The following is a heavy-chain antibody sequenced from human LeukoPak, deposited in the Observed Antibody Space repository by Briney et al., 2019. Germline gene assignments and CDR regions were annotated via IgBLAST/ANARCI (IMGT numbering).Heavy chain of an antibody. CDR3: ARDGSGYSAYLAFDI. D-gene: IGHD5-12*01. J-gene: IGHJ3*02. V-gene: IGHV1-2*02. CDR1: GYTFTSYD. Sequence: ASVKVSCKASGYTFTSYDINWVRQAPGQGPEWMGWINPKSGDTNYAQKFQGRVTMTRDTSISTAYMELSRLKSDDTAVFYCARDGSGYSAYLAFDIWGQGTKVTVSS. CDR2: INPKSGDT.